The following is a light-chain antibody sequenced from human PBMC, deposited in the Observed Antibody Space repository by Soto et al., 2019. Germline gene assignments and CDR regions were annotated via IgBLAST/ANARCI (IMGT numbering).Light chain of an antibody. J-gene: IGLJ3*02. V-gene: IGLV2-8*01. CDR1: SSDVGGYNY. Sequence: QSALTQPPSASGSPGQSVTISCTGTSSDVGGYNYVSWYQQNPGKAPKLMIFEVTRRPSGVPDRFSGSKSGNTASLTVSGLQPEDEGDYYCSSYAVSNSWVFGGGTKLTVL. CDR2: EVT. CDR3: SSYAVSNSWV.